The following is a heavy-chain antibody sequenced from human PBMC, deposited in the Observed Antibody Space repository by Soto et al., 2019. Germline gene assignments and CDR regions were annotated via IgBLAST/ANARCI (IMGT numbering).Heavy chain of an antibody. CDR2: IYPGDSDT. CDR1: GYSFTSYW. J-gene: IGHJ6*02. Sequence: PGESLKISCKGSGYSFTSYWIGWVRQMPGKGLEWMGIIYPGDSDTRYSPSFQGQVTISADKSISTAYLQWSSLKASDTAMYYCARHEGRDGYNYPTYYYYGMDVWGQGTTVTVSS. CDR3: ARHEGRDGYNYPTYYYYGMDV. V-gene: IGHV5-51*01. D-gene: IGHD5-12*01.